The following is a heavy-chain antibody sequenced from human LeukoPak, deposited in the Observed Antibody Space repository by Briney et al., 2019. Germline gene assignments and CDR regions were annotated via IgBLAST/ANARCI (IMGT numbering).Heavy chain of an antibody. J-gene: IGHJ4*02. CDR2: MSYDGSNK. V-gene: IGHV3-30*04. CDR3: ASIRPAAAGTVY. CDR1: GFTFSSYA. D-gene: IGHD6-13*01. Sequence: GRSLRLSCAASGFTFSSYAMHWVRQAPGKGLEWVAVMSYDGSNKYYADSVKGRFTISRDNSKNTLYLQMNSLRAEDTAVYYCASIRPAAAGTVYWGQGTLVTVSS.